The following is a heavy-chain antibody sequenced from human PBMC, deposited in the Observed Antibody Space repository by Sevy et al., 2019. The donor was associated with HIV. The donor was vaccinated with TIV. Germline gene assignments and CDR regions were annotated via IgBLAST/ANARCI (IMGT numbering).Heavy chain of an antibody. D-gene: IGHD3-3*01. CDR2: IKSKSDGGTT. V-gene: IGHV3-15*01. CDR1: GFTFTNAW. CDR3: ATKRDFWSGYQYFDY. Sequence: GGSLRLSCAASGFTFTNAWMSWVRQAPGKGLEWVGRIKSKSDGGTTDYAAPVKGRFTISRDDSKNTLFLQMNSLKTEDTAFYYCATKRDFWSGYQYFDYWGQGTLVTVSS. J-gene: IGHJ4*02.